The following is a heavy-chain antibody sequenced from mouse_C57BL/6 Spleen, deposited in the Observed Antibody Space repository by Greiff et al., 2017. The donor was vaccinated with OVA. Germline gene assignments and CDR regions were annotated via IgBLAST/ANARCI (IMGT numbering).Heavy chain of an antibody. CDR2: FYPGSGSI. J-gene: IGHJ3*01. Sequence: LVESGAELVKPGASVKLSCKASGYTFTEYTIHWVKQRSGQGLEWIGWFYPGSGSIKYNEKFKDKATLTADKSSSTVYMELSRWTSEDSAVYFCARPEKNYGRSQFAHWGQGTLVTVSA. V-gene: IGHV1-62-2*01. CDR1: GYTFTEYT. D-gene: IGHD1-1*01. CDR3: ARPEKNYGRSQFAH.